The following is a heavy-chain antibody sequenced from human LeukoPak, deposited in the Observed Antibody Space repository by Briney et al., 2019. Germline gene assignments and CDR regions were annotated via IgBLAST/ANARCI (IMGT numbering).Heavy chain of an antibody. CDR2: IRYDGSNK. CDR1: GFTFSSYG. Sequence: PRGSLRLSCAASGFTFSSYGMHWVRQAPGKRLEWVAFIRYDGSNKYYADSVKGRFTISRDNSKNTLYLQMNSLRAEDTAVYYCARANWAYYYYYYGMDVWGQGTTVTVSS. J-gene: IGHJ6*02. D-gene: IGHD7-27*01. CDR3: ARANWAYYYYYYGMDV. V-gene: IGHV3-30*02.